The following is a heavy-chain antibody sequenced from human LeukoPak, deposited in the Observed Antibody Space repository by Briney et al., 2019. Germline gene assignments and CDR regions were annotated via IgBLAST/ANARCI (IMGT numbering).Heavy chain of an antibody. CDR3: AGDIYGDYVTDAFDI. V-gene: IGHV1-46*01. J-gene: IGHJ3*02. CDR1: GYTFTSYY. D-gene: IGHD4-17*01. CDR2: INPSGGST. Sequence: GASVKDSCKASGYTFTSYYMHWVRQAPGQGLEWMGIINPSGGSTSYARKFQGRVTMTRDTSTSTVYMELSSLRSEDTAVYYCAGDIYGDYVTDAFDIWGQGTMVTVSS.